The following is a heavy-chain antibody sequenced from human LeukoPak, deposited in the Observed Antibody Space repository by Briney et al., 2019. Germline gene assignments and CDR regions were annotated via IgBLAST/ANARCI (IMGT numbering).Heavy chain of an antibody. CDR3: TRDCSSTSCYLFDY. D-gene: IGHD2-2*01. Sequence: GGSLRLSCTASGFTFGDYAMSWVRQAPGKGLEWVGFIRSKAYGGTTEYAASVKGRFTISRDDSKSIAYLQMNSLKTEDTAVYYCTRDCSSTSCYLFDYWGQGTLVTVSS. CDR2: IRSKAYGGTT. CDR1: GFTFGDYA. J-gene: IGHJ4*02. V-gene: IGHV3-49*04.